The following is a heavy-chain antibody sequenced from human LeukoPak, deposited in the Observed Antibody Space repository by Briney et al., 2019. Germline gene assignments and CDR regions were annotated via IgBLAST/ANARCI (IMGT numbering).Heavy chain of an antibody. CDR3: AKAYFGEDSSSWYWFDP. CDR2: TSWNSGSI. V-gene: IGHV3-9*01. Sequence: SLRLSCAVSGFTFVDYAMHWVRQAPGKCLEWVSGTSWNSGSIGYADSVKDRFTISRDNAKNSLYLQMNSLRAEDTALYYCAKAYFGEDSSSWYWFDPWGQGTLVTVSS. J-gene: IGHJ5*02. CDR1: GFTFVDYA. D-gene: IGHD6-13*01.